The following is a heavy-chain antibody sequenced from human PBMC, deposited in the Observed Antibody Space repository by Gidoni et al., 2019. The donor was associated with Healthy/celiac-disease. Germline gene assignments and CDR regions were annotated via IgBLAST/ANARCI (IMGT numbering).Heavy chain of an antibody. V-gene: IGHV3-21*01. J-gene: IGHJ4*02. CDR1: GFTCSSYS. CDR2: ISSSSRYI. D-gene: IGHD3-3*01. CDR3: ASLKHKVFWSGYSYFDY. Sequence: EVQLVESGGGLVKPGGSLRLACAASGFTCSSYSMNWVRQAPGKGLEWVSSISSSSRYIYYAASVKGRFTSSRDNAKNSLYLQMNSLRAEDTAVYYCASLKHKVFWSGYSYFDYWGQGTLVTVSS.